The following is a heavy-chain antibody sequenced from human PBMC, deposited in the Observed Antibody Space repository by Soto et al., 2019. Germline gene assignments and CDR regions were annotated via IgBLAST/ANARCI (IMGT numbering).Heavy chain of an antibody. V-gene: IGHV3-33*01. CDR2: IWYDGSNK. D-gene: IGHD6-13*01. Sequence: GGSLRLSCAASGFTFSSYGMHWVRQAPGKGLEWVAVIWYDGSNKYYADSVKGRFTISRDNSKNTLYLQMNSLRAEDAAVYYCARGGSSWYYYYYGMDVWGQGTTVTVSS. CDR1: GFTFSSYG. J-gene: IGHJ6*02. CDR3: ARGGSSWYYYYYGMDV.